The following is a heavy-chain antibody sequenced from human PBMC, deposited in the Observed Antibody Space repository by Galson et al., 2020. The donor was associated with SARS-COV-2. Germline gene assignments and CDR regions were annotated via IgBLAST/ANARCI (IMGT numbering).Heavy chain of an antibody. CDR2: IHYSGTT. D-gene: IGHD3-22*01. CDR1: GGSISTYY. V-gene: IGHV4-59*08. Sequence: ETSETLSLTCTVSGGSISTYYWNWIRQSPGKGLEWIADIHYSGTTHYNPSLKSRVSISVDTSENQFSLRMSSVTAADTAVYYCARQGYYASGGYIAYYFDYWRQVPLVTLSS. J-gene: IGHJ4*02. CDR3: ARQGYYASGGYIAYYFDY.